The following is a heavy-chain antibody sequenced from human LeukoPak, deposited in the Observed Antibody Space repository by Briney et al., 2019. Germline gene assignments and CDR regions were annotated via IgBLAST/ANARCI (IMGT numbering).Heavy chain of an antibody. CDR1: GGSFSGYY. CDR3: ARRPGTKTGNP. J-gene: IGHJ5*02. Sequence: PSETLSLTCAVYGGSFSGYYWSWIRQPPGKGLEWIGEINHSGSTNYNPSLKSRVTISVDTSKNQFSLKLSSVTAVDTAVYYCARRPGTKTGNPWGQGTLVTVSS. CDR2: INHSGST. V-gene: IGHV4-34*01. D-gene: IGHD4-17*01.